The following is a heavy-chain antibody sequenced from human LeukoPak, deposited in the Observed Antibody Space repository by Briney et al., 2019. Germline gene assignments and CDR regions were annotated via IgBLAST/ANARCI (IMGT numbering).Heavy chain of an antibody. Sequence: PSETLSLTCTVSGGSISSGDYYWSWIRQPPGKGLEWIGYIYYSGSTYYNQSLKSRVTISVDTSKNQFSLKLSSVTAADTAVYYCARYCSSTSCYAGFDYWGQGTLVTVSS. CDR3: ARYCSSTSCYAGFDY. J-gene: IGHJ4*02. V-gene: IGHV4-30-4*01. D-gene: IGHD2-2*01. CDR1: GGSISSGDYY. CDR2: IYYSGST.